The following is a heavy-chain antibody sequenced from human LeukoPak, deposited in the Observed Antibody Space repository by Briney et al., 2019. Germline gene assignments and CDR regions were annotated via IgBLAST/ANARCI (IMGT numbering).Heavy chain of an antibody. CDR3: ARGLEWLVPNY. V-gene: IGHV4-34*01. D-gene: IGHD6-19*01. CDR1: GGSFSGYY. CDR2: INHSGST. Sequence: SETLSLTCAVYGGSFSGYYWSWIRQPPGKGLEWIGEINHSGSTNYNPSLKSRVTISVDTSKNQFSLKLSSVTAADTAVYYCARGLEWLVPNYWGQGTLVTVSP. J-gene: IGHJ4*02.